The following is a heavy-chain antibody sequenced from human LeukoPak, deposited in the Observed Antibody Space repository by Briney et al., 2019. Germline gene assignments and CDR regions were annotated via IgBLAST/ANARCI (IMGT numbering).Heavy chain of an antibody. CDR2: ISSRGSTI. D-gene: IGHD3-10*01. Sequence: PGGSLRLSCAASGIPFSDYYMSWIRQAPGKGLEWVSYISSRGSTIYYADSVKGRFTISRDNAKNSLYLQMNSLRAEDTAMYYCARYGSGSNFDYWGRGTLVTVSS. CDR1: GIPFSDYY. J-gene: IGHJ4*02. CDR3: ARYGSGSNFDY. V-gene: IGHV3-11*01.